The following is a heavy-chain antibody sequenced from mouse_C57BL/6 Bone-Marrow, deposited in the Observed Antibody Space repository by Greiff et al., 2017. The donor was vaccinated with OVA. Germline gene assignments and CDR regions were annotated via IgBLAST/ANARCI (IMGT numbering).Heavy chain of an antibody. CDR3: TKIYYDYDWFAY. J-gene: IGHJ3*01. Sequence: VQLQQSGTVLARPGASVKMSCKTSGYTFTSYWMHWVKQRPGQGLEWIGAIYPGNSDTSYNQKFKGKAKLTAVTSASTAYMELSSLTNEDSAVYYCTKIYYDYDWFAYWGQGTLVTVSA. CDR2: IYPGNSDT. D-gene: IGHD2-4*01. CDR1: GYTFTSYW. V-gene: IGHV1-5*01.